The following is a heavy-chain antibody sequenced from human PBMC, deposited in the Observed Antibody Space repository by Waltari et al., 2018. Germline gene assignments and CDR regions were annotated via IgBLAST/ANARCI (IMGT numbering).Heavy chain of an antibody. J-gene: IGHJ5*02. Sequence: EVQLVESGGVVVQPGGSLRLSCAASGFTFDDYTMHWVRQAPGKGLDWVYLIRWDGGSTYYADSVKGRLHISRDNSKHSLYLQMNSLRTEDTALYYCAKVLNYYGSGTSFEFDPWGQGTLV. V-gene: IGHV3-43*01. CDR3: AKVLNYYGSGTSFEFDP. CDR1: GFTFDDYT. CDR2: IRWDGGST. D-gene: IGHD3-10*01.